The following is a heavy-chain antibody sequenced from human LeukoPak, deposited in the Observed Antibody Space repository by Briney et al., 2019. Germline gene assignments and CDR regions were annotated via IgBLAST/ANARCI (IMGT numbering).Heavy chain of an antibody. CDR2: ISWNSGSI. J-gene: IGHJ5*02. V-gene: IGHV3-9*03. D-gene: IGHD6-19*01. CDR1: GFTFDDYA. Sequence: GGSLRLSCAASGFTFDDYAMHWVRQAPGKGLEWVSGISWNSGSIGYADSVKGRFTISRDNAKNSLYLQMNSLRAEDMALYYCAKGNRQWLNLNWFDPWDQGTLVTVSS. CDR3: AKGNRQWLNLNWFDP.